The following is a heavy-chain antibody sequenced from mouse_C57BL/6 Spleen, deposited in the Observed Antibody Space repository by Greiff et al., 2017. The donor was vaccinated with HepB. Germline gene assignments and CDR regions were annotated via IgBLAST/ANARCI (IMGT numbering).Heavy chain of an antibody. J-gene: IGHJ2*01. CDR3: ARGYGTGNYFDY. CDR1: GFTFSDYY. CDR2: INYDGSST. Sequence: DVQLVESEGGLVQPGSSMKLSCTASGFTFSDYYMAWVRQVPEKGLEWVANINYDGSSTYYLDSLKSRFIISRDNAKNILYLQMSSLKSEDTATYYCARGYGTGNYFDYWGQGTTLTVSS. V-gene: IGHV5-16*01. D-gene: IGHD2-10*02.